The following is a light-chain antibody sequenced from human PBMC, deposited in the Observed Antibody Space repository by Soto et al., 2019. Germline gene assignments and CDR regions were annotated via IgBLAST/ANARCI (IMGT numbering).Light chain of an antibody. J-gene: IGKJ1*01. Sequence: DIQMTQSPSSVSASVGDRVTITCRASQDISSWLAWYQQKPGKAPKLLIYAASSLQSGVPPRFSGSGSGTDFTLTISSLQPEDFATYYCQQYESHSPWTFGQGTKVEIK. V-gene: IGKV1D-12*01. CDR2: AAS. CDR1: QDISSW. CDR3: QQYESHSPWT.